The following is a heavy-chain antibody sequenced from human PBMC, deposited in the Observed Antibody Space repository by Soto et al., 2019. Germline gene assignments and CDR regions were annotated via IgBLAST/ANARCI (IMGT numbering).Heavy chain of an antibody. D-gene: IGHD1-26*01. CDR2: ISYDGSNK. CDR1: GFTFSSYA. V-gene: IGHV3-30-3*01. J-gene: IGHJ4*02. CDR3: PRGRGIVGATFY. Sequence: QVQLVESGGGVVQPGRSLRLSCAASGFTFSSYAMHWVRQAPGKGLEWVAVISYDGSNKYYADSVKGRFTISRDNSKNTLYLQMNSLRAEDTAVYYCPRGRGIVGATFYRGQGTLVTVSS.